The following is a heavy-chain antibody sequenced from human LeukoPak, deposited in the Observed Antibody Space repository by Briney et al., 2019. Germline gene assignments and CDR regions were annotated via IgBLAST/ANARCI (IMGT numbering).Heavy chain of an antibody. CDR3: ARREFYDYVWGSYRRRKGFDY. V-gene: IGHV4-34*01. CDR2: INHSGST. J-gene: IGHJ4*02. CDR1: GGSFSGYY. D-gene: IGHD3-16*02. Sequence: SETLSLTCAVYGGSFSGYYWSWIRQPPGKGLEWIGEINHSGSTNYNPSLKSRVTISVDTSRNQFSLKLSSVTAADTAVYYCARREFYDYVWGSYRRRKGFDYWGQGTLVTVSS.